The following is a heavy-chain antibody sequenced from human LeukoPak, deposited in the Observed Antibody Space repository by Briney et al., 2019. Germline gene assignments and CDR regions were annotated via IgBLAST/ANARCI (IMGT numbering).Heavy chain of an antibody. V-gene: IGHV3-48*02. CDR3: AKEVSRVTTFYFDY. CDR2: ISSSGTTI. Sequence: GGSLRLSCAASGFTFSSYSMNWVRQAPGKGLEWVSYISSSGTTIYYADSVKGRFTISRDNAKNSLYLQMNSLRDEDTVVYYCAKEVSRVTTFYFDYWGQGTLVTVSS. D-gene: IGHD4-17*01. J-gene: IGHJ4*02. CDR1: GFTFSSYS.